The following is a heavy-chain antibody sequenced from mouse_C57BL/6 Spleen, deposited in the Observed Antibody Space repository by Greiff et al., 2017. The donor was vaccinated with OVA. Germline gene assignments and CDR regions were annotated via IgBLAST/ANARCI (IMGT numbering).Heavy chain of an antibody. CDR1: GFTFSSYG. J-gene: IGHJ2*01. Sequence: DVMLMESGGDLVKPGGSLKLSCAASGFTFSSYGMSWVRQTPDKRLEWVATISSGGSYTYYPDSVKGRFTISRDNAKNTLYLQMSSLKSEDTAMYYCASLDGYSLDYWGQGTTLTVSS. D-gene: IGHD2-3*01. CDR3: ASLDGYSLDY. V-gene: IGHV5-6*02. CDR2: ISSGGSYT.